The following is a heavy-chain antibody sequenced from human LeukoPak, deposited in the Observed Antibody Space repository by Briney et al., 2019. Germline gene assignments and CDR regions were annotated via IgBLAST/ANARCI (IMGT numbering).Heavy chain of an antibody. CDR2: FDPEGVET. Sequence: ASVKVSCKVSGYTLTELSMYWVRQAPGKGLEWMGGFDPEGVETIYAQKFQGRVTMTEDTSTDTAYMEMSSLMSTDTAVYYCPTLAPFRRYFGWLLHWYFDLWGRGTLVTVSS. CDR1: GYTLTELS. D-gene: IGHD3-9*01. CDR3: PTLAPFRRYFGWLLHWYFDL. J-gene: IGHJ2*01. V-gene: IGHV1-24*01.